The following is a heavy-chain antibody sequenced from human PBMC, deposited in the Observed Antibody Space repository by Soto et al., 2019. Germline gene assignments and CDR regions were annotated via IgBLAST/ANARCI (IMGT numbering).Heavy chain of an antibody. D-gene: IGHD3-10*01. V-gene: IGHV1-3*01. Sequence: ASVKVSCKASGYTLTSYAMHWVRQAPGQRLEWMGWINAGNGNTKYSQKFQGRVTITRDTSASTAYMELSSLRSEDTAVYYCARDMGFGLSDYWGQGTLVTASS. CDR1: GYTLTSYA. CDR3: ARDMGFGLSDY. J-gene: IGHJ4*02. CDR2: INAGNGNT.